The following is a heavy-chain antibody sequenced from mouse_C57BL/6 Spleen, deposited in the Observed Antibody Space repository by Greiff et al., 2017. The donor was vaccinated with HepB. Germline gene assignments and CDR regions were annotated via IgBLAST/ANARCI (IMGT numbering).Heavy chain of an antibody. CDR3: TRGGGMVTTEGAWFAY. J-gene: IGHJ3*01. V-gene: IGHV5-9-1*02. Sequence: EVQRVESGEGLVKPGGSLKLSCAASGFTFSSYAMSWVRQTPEKRLEWVAYISSGGDYIYYADTVKGRFTISRDNARNTLYLQMSSLKSEDTAMYYCTRGGGMVTTEGAWFAYWGQGTLVTVSA. CDR1: GFTFSSYA. D-gene: IGHD2-2*01. CDR2: ISSGGDYI.